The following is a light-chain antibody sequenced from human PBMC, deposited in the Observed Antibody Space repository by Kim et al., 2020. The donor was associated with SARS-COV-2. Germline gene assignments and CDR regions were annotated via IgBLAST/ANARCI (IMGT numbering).Light chain of an antibody. CDR3: CSYAGSWM. CDR1: SSDVGGYNY. J-gene: IGLJ3*02. Sequence: SPGQSVTISCTGTSSDVGGYNYVSWYQQHPGKAPKLMIYDVSKRPSGVPDRFSGSKSGNTASLTISGLQAEDEADYYCCSYAGSWMFGGGTQLTVL. V-gene: IGLV2-11*01. CDR2: DVS.